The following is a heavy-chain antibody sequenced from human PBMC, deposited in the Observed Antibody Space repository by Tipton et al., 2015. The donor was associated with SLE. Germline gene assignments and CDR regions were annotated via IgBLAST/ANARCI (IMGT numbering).Heavy chain of an antibody. Sequence: GSLRLSCAASGFTVSSNYMSWVRQAPGKGLEWVSAISGSGGSTYYADSVKGRFTISRDNSKNTLYLQMNSLRAEDTAVYYCARDYSSSPGGCLYWGQGTLVTVSS. CDR3: ARDYSSSPGGCLY. D-gene: IGHD6-6*01. CDR2: ISGSGGST. V-gene: IGHV3-66*02. J-gene: IGHJ4*02. CDR1: GFTVSSNY.